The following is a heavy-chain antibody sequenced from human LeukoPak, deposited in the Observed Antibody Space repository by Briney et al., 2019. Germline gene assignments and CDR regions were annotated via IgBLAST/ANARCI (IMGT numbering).Heavy chain of an antibody. J-gene: IGHJ6*03. D-gene: IGHD5-18*01. CDR1: GGSISNYY. CDR3: ARRAGGYSYGYYYYYMDV. Sequence: SETLSLTCTVSGGSISNYYWSWIRQPPGKGLEWIGYIHYSGSTYYNPSLKSRVTISVDTSKNQFSLKLSSVTAADTAVYYCARRAGGYSYGYYYYYMDVWGKGTTVTVSS. V-gene: IGHV4-59*12. CDR2: IHYSGST.